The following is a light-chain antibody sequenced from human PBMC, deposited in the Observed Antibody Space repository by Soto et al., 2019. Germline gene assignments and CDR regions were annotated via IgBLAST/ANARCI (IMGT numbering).Light chain of an antibody. J-gene: IGKJ2*01. V-gene: IGKV3-15*01. CDR1: QSVSSD. CDR3: HQYNNWPHT. Sequence: EIVMTQSPATLSVSPGERATLSCRASQSVSSDLAWYLQKPGQAPSLLVYGASTRATGMPARFSGSGSGTEFTLTISSLQSEDFAVYYCHQYNNWPHTFGQGTKLEIK. CDR2: GAS.